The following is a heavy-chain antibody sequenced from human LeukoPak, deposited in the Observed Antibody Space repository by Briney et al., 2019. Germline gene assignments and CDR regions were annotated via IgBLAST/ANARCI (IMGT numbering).Heavy chain of an antibody. J-gene: IGHJ6*03. CDR1: GYTFTGYY. CDR2: MNPNSGNT. CDR3: ARGQPYYYDSSGYRSYYYMDV. V-gene: IGHV1-8*02. Sequence: GASVKVSCKASGYTFTGYYMHWVRQAPGQGLEWMGWMNPNSGNTGYAQKFQGRVTMTRNTSISTAYMELSSLRSEDTAVYYCARGQPYYYDSSGYRSYYYMDVWGKGTTVTISS. D-gene: IGHD3-22*01.